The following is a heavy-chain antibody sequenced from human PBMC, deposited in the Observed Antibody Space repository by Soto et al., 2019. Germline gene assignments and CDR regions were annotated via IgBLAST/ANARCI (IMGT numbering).Heavy chain of an antibody. D-gene: IGHD5-12*01. CDR2: IYWDDDN. J-gene: IGHJ4*02. CDR3: AHVYGGYDNFDS. V-gene: IGHV2-5*02. CDR1: GFSLSTSGVG. Sequence: QITLKESGPPLVKPTQTLTLTCTFSGFSLSTSGVGVGWIRQPPGKALEWLALIYWDDDNCYSPSLKSRLTITKDTSKNQVVLTMTNTDPVDTATYYCAHVYGGYDNFDSWGQGTLVTVSS.